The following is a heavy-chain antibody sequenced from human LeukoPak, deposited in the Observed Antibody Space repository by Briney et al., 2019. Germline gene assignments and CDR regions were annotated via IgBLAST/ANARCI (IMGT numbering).Heavy chain of an antibody. V-gene: IGHV1-2*02. D-gene: IGHD2-15*01. CDR1: GYTFTAYY. J-gene: IGHJ6*03. CDR2: INPNSGDT. CDR3: ARGPPPAYYYMDV. Sequence: GASVKLSCKASGYTFTAYYMHWVRRAPGQGLEWMGWINPNSGDTKYPQKFQGRVTMTRDTSISTAYMELSSLISDDTAVYYCARGPPPAYYYMDVWGKGTTVTVSS.